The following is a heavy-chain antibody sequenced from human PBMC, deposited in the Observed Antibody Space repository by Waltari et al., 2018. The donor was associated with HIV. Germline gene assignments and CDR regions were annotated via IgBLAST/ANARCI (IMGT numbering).Heavy chain of an antibody. D-gene: IGHD1-26*01. Sequence: VQLLQSGPEVRKPGASVKVSCRASGYNFTGYYMHWVRQAPGQGLEWMGWINPNSGNTHLAQKFKGKVTMTRVTSIRTAYLEMRRLKSDDTAIYYCARDGVGDAAFD. CDR2: INPNSGNT. CDR1: GYNFTGYY. J-gene: IGHJ5*01. V-gene: IGHV1-2*02. CDR3: ARDGVGDAAFD.